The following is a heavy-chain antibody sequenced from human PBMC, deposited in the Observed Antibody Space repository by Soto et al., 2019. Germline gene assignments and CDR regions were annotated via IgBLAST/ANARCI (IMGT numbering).Heavy chain of an antibody. Sequence: GGSLRLSCAASGFTFSSYGMHWVRQAPGKGLEWVAVISYDGSNKYYADSVKGRFTISRDNSKNTLYLQMNSLRAEDTAVYYCAKAVRGLINYYYYGVDVWGQGTTVTVSS. CDR1: GFTFSSYG. CDR3: AKAVRGLINYYYYGVDV. J-gene: IGHJ6*02. V-gene: IGHV3-30*18. CDR2: ISYDGSNK. D-gene: IGHD3-10*01.